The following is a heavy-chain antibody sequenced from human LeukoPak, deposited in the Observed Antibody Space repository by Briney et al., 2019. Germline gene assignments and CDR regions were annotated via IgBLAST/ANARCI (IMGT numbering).Heavy chain of an antibody. D-gene: IGHD3-9*01. V-gene: IGHV3-30*03. CDR1: GFTFSSYS. CDR2: ISYDGSNK. Sequence: PGGSLRLSCAASGFTFSSYSMNWVRQAPGKGLEWVAVISYDGSNKYYADSVKGRFTISRDNSKNTLYLQMNSLRAEDTAVYYCARDYDILTGSLRGNFDYWGQGTLVTVSS. J-gene: IGHJ4*02. CDR3: ARDYDILTGSLRGNFDY.